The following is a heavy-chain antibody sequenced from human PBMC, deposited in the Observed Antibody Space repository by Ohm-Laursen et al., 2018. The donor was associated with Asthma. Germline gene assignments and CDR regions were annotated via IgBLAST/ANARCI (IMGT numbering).Heavy chain of an antibody. V-gene: IGHV3-33*01. CDR1: GFSFSSFG. Sequence: SLRLSCAASGFSFSSFGMHWVRQAPGKGLEWVAVIWYDGNNKHYGDSVKGRFSISRDNSKNTLYLQMNSLRAEDTAVYYCAREDTVTGCFDYWGQGTLVTVSS. J-gene: IGHJ4*02. CDR2: IWYDGNNK. CDR3: AREDTVTGCFDY. D-gene: IGHD4-17*01.